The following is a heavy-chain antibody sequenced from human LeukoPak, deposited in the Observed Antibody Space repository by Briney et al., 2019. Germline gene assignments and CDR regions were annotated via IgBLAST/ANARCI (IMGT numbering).Heavy chain of an antibody. V-gene: IGHV3-23*01. CDR2: ISGSGGGT. Sequence: GGSLRLSCAASGFTFSSYAMSCVRHAPGEGLEWGSAISGSGGGTYYADSVNGRFTITRDNSKNTLYLQMNSLRAEDTAVYYCAKAHWGSGPYYYSYMDVWGKGTTVTVSS. D-gene: IGHD7-27*01. CDR1: GFTFSSYA. J-gene: IGHJ6*03. CDR3: AKAHWGSGPYYYSYMDV.